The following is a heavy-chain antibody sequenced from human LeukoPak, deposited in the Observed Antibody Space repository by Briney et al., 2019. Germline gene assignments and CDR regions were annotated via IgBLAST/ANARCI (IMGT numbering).Heavy chain of an antibody. CDR1: GYTFTSYG. J-gene: IGHJ4*02. CDR3: ARGLLVGGELSSFDY. Sequence: EASVKVSCKASGYTFTSYGISCVRQAPGQGLEWMGWISAYNGNTNYAQKLQGRVTITTDTSTSQAYMKLRRLRSDDTAVYYCARGLLVGGELSSFDYWGQGTLVTVSS. D-gene: IGHD3-16*02. CDR2: ISAYNGNT. V-gene: IGHV1-18*04.